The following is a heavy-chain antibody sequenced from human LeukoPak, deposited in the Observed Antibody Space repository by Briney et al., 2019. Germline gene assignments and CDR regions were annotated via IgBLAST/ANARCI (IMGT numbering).Heavy chain of an antibody. CDR1: GFTFSSYE. J-gene: IGHJ4*02. CDR2: ISSSGSTI. CDR3: ARVSDSSPLFDY. D-gene: IGHD6-13*01. V-gene: IGHV3-48*03. Sequence: GGSLRLSCAASGFTFSSYEMNWVRQAPGKGLEWVSYISSSGSTIYYADSVKGRFTISRDNAKNSLYLQMNSLRAEDTAVYYCARVSDSSPLFDYWGQGTLVTVSS.